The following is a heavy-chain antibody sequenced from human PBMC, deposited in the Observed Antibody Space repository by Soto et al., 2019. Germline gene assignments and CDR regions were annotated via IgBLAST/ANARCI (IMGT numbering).Heavy chain of an antibody. D-gene: IGHD3-10*01. CDR2: VDPNSGGT. V-gene: IGHV1-2*02. CDR1: GYTFTAYY. J-gene: IGHJ4*02. Sequence: QVQLVQSGAEVKKPGASVKVSCRPSGYTFTAYYIHWVRQAPGQGLEWMGWVDPNSGGTRDAQNLQGRVTMPRDTSTSTVYLELNWLRSDDTALYYCARDNYGPLDYWGQGTLVTVSS. CDR3: ARDNYGPLDY.